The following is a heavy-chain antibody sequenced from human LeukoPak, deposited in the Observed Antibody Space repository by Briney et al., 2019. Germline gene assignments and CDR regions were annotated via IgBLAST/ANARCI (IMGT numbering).Heavy chain of an antibody. CDR2: IYYSGST. CDR3: ARGSYYYDSSGSYFDY. V-gene: IGHV4-59*01. D-gene: IGHD3-22*01. Sequence: PSETLSLTCTVSGGSISSYYWSWIRQPPGKGLEWIGYIYYSGSTNYNPSLKSRVTISVDTSKNQFSLKLSSVTAADTAVYYCARGSYYYDSSGSYFDYWGQGTLVTVSS. J-gene: IGHJ4*02. CDR1: GGSISSYY.